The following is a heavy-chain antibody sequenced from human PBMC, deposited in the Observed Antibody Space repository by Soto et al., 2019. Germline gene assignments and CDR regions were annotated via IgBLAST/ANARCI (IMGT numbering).Heavy chain of an antibody. D-gene: IGHD6-19*01. J-gene: IGHJ5*02. CDR3: ARGDSTGSPTGWFDP. Sequence: QVQLVQSGAEVKKPGASVQVSCKASGYTFTRYRINWVRQAPGQGLEWVGWISNYNGDTKYAQKFQGRVTLTTDTSTTTNYMDLRSLTSDDTAVYFCARGDSTGSPTGWFDPWGQGTLVTVSS. CDR1: GYTFTRYR. CDR2: ISNYNGDT. V-gene: IGHV1-18*04.